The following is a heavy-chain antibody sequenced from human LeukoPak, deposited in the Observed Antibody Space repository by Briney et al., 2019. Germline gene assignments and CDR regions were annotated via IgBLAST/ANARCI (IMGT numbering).Heavy chain of an antibody. CDR3: ARANEVAGRGVGWFDP. J-gene: IGHJ5*02. Sequence: GRSLRLSCAASGFTFSSYAMHCVRQAPGQGLEWVAVISYDGSNKYYANSVKGRFTISRDNSKNTLYLQMNSLRAEDTAVYYCARANEVAGRGVGWFDPWGQGTLVTVSS. CDR2: ISYDGSNK. D-gene: IGHD6-19*01. CDR1: GFTFSSYA. V-gene: IGHV3-30-3*01.